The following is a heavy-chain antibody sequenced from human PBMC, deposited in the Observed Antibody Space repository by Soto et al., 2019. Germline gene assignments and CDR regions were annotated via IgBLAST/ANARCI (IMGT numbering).Heavy chain of an antibody. CDR3: ARDPGGPSRGYYYYGMDV. V-gene: IGHV1-8*01. CDR2: MNPNSGNT. J-gene: IGHJ6*02. CDR1: GYTFTSYD. D-gene: IGHD2-2*01. Sequence: GASVKVSCKASGYTFTSYDINWVRQATGQGLEWMGWMNPNSGNTDYAQKFQGRVTMTRDTSISTAYMELSRLRSDDTAVYYCARDPGGPSRGYYYYGMDVWGQGTTVTVSS.